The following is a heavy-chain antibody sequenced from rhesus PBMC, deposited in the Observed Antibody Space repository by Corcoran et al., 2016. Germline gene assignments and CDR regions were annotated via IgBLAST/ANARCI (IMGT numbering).Heavy chain of an antibody. CDR1: GYTFTAHY. CDR3: ARGGAGTTGAFDF. D-gene: IGHD1-14*01. V-gene: IGHV1-111*02. CDR2: IDTEDGEA. J-gene: IGHJ3*01. Sequence: EVQLVQSGAEVKKPGATVKISCKASGYTFTAHYLNWVRQAPGKGLEWMGGIDTEDGEADSAQKVQDRVTITADMSTDTAYMELSSLRSEDTAVYHCARGGAGTTGAFDFWGQGLRVTVSS.